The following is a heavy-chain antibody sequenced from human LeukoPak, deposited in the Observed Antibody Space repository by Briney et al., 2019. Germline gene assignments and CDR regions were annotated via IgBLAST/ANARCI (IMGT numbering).Heavy chain of an antibody. D-gene: IGHD3-3*01. CDR3: ARDQGFSYYFYYMDV. J-gene: IGHJ6*03. CDR2: INQDGSEK. V-gene: IGHV3-7*01. Sequence: GGSLRLSCAASGFTFSSYWMSWVRQAPGKGLEWVANINQDGSEKYYVDSVKGRFTISRDNAKNSLYLQMNSLRAEDTAVYYCARDQGFSYYFYYMDVWGKGTTVTISS. CDR1: GFTFSSYW.